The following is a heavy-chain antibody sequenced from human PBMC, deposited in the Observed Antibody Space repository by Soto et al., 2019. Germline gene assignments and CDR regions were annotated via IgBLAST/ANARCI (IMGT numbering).Heavy chain of an antibody. CDR2: IYYSGST. CDR1: GGSISSGGYY. J-gene: IGHJ5*02. CDR3: AREVGPNWFDP. Sequence: SETLSLTCTVSGGSISSGGYYWSWIRQHPGKGLEWIGYIYYSGSTYYNPSLKSRVTISVDTSKNQFSLKLSSVTAVDAAVYYCAREVGPNWFDPWGQGTLVTVSS. V-gene: IGHV4-31*03. D-gene: IGHD2-2*01.